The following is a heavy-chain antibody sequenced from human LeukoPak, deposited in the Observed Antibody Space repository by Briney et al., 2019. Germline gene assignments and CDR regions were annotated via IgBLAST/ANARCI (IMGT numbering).Heavy chain of an antibody. D-gene: IGHD2-2*01. CDR2: IYYSGST. V-gene: IGHV4-39*01. J-gene: IGHJ3*02. CDR1: GGSISSSTYY. CDR3: ARQGSKTSIVVVPFAI. Sequence: SETLSLTCTVSGGSISSSTYYWGWIRQPPGKGLEWIASIYYSGSTDYNPSLKSRVTISVDTSKNQFSLKLKSVTATDTDVYYCARQGSKTSIVVVPFAIWGQGTMVTVSS.